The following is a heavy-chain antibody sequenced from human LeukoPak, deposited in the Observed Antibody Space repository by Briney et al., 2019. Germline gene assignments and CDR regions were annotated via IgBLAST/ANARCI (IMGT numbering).Heavy chain of an antibody. J-gene: IGHJ4*02. CDR3: ASSPYYDFWSGYPLDY. CDR1: GYSISSGYY. D-gene: IGHD3-3*01. CDR2: IYHSGST. V-gene: IGHV4-38-2*01. Sequence: SETLSLTCAVSGYSISSGYYWGWIRQPPGKGLEWIGSIYHSGSTYYNPSLKSRVTISVDTSKNQFSLKLSSVTAADTAVYYCASSPYYDFWSGYPLDYWGQGTLVTVSS.